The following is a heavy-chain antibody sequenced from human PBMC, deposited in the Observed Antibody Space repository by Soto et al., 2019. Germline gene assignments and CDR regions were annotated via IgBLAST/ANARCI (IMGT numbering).Heavy chain of an antibody. CDR2: IWYDGSNK. V-gene: IGHV3-33*01. CDR3: AREPVAGIWFDP. CDR1: GFTFSSYG. Sequence: GGSLRLSCAASGFTFSSYGMHWVRQAPGKGLEWVAVIWYDGSNKYYADSVKGRFTISRDNSKNTLYLQMNSLRAEDTAVYYCAREPVAGIWFDPWGQGTLVTVSS. J-gene: IGHJ5*02. D-gene: IGHD6-19*01.